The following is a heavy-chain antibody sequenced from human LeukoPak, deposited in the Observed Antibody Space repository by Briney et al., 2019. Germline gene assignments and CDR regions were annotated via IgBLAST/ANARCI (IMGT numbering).Heavy chain of an antibody. D-gene: IGHD2-15*01. CDR1: GGSINTYY. Sequence: SETLSLTCTVSGGSINTYYWSWIRQPPGKGVEWIGHIVYSGSANYNPSLNSRVTISVDTSNNQFSLNLSSVTAADSAVYYCARKVVVAAREPYFDYWGQGTLVTVSS. CDR3: ARKVVVAAREPYFDY. CDR2: IVYSGSA. V-gene: IGHV4-59*01. J-gene: IGHJ4*02.